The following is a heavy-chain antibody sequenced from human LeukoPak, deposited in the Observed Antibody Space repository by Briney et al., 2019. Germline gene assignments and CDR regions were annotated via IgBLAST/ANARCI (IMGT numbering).Heavy chain of an antibody. D-gene: IGHD2-15*01. CDR2: ITPDGSAT. CDR1: GFTFSNYW. V-gene: IGHV3-7*05. J-gene: IGHJ5*02. Sequence: TGGSLRLSCAASGFTFSNYWMSWVRQAPGKGLEWVANITPDGSATHYMDSVKGRFTISRDNAKNSLSLQMNSLRAEDTAVYYCVRWSVAWGSWGQGTLVTVSS. CDR3: VRWSVAWGS.